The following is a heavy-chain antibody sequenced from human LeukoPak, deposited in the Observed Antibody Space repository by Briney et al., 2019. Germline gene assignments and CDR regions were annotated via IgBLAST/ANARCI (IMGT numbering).Heavy chain of an antibody. CDR3: ARVMSITMVRGVMPDAFDI. V-gene: IGHV4-4*07. D-gene: IGHD3-10*01. J-gene: IGHJ3*02. Sequence: SETLSLTCTVSGGSISSYYWSWIRQPAGKGLEWIGRIYTSGSTNYNPSLKSRVTMSVDTFKNQFSLKLSSVTAADTAVYYCARVMSITMVRGVMPDAFDIWGQGTMVTVSS. CDR1: GGSISSYY. CDR2: IYTSGST.